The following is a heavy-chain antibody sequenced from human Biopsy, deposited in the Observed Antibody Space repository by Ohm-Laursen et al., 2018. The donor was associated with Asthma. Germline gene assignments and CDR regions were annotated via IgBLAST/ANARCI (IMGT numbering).Heavy chain of an antibody. J-gene: IGHJ6*02. CDR1: SGSGGYMRSGNYY. CDR2: IYYSGTT. D-gene: IGHD6-13*01. V-gene: IGHV4-39*01. CDR3: VRGSSSWHHEPFHYYYGLDV. Sequence: PSETLSLTCSLSSGSGGYMRSGNYYWGWIRQTPGKGLEWIGSIYYSGTTYYNPSLESRVTVSADTSKNQFSLKLTSVTAADTAVYYCVRGSSSWHHEPFHYYYGLDVWGQGTTATVSS.